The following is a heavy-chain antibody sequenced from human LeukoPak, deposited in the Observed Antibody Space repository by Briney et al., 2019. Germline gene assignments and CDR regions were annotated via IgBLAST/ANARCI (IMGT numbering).Heavy chain of an antibody. D-gene: IGHD3-22*01. CDR1: GFTFSGSA. J-gene: IGHJ4*02. CDR2: ISGSSSTI. V-gene: IGHV3-48*01. CDR3: ARGSTYYDSSGQVPFDY. Sequence: GGSLRLSCAASGFTFSGSAMNWVRQAPGKGLEWGSYISGSSSTIYYADSVKGRFTISRDNGKNTLYLQMNSLRAEDTAVYYCARGSTYYDSSGQVPFDYWGQGTLVTVSS.